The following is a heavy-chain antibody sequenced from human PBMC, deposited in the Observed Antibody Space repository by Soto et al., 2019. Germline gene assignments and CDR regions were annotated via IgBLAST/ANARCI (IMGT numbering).Heavy chain of an antibody. Sequence: EVQLLESGGGLVQPGGSLRLSCAASGFTFSSYAMSWVRQAPGKGLEWVSAISGSGGSTYYADSVKGRFTISRDNSKNTLYLQMNSLRAEDTAVYYCAKGIWGYGDYDLSGFDYWGQGTLVTVSS. CDR2: ISGSGGST. J-gene: IGHJ4*02. CDR1: GFTFSSYA. V-gene: IGHV3-23*01. D-gene: IGHD4-17*01. CDR3: AKGIWGYGDYDLSGFDY.